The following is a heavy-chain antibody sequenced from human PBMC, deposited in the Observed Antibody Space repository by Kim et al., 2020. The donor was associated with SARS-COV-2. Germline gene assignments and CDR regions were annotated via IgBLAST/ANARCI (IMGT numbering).Heavy chain of an antibody. CDR3: ARGGWFGELDPSPIDY. Sequence: GGSLRLSCAASGFTVSSNYMSWVRQAPGKGLEWVSVIYSGGSTYYADSVKGRFTISRDNSKNTLYLQMNSLRAEDTAVYYCARGGWFGELDPSPIDYWGQGTLVTVSS. D-gene: IGHD3-10*01. CDR1: GFTVSSNY. J-gene: IGHJ4*02. CDR2: IYSGGST. V-gene: IGHV3-53*01.